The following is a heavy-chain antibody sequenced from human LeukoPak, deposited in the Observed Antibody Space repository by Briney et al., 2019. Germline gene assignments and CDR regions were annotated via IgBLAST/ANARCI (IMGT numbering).Heavy chain of an antibody. V-gene: IGHV4-39*01. J-gene: IGHJ3*02. CDR2: IYYSGTT. CDR3: ARHDPLITMIIGERAFDI. Sequence: SETLSLTCTVSGXSISSSSYYWGWIRQTPGEGLEWIATIYYSGTTYYNPSLKSRVTISVDTSRNQFSLRLSSVTAADTAVYYCARHDPLITMIIGERAFDIWGQGTMVTVPS. D-gene: IGHD3-22*01. CDR1: GXSISSSSYY.